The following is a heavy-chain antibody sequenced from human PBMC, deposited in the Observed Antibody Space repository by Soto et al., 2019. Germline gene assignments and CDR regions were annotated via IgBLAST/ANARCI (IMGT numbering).Heavy chain of an antibody. V-gene: IGHV1-18*01. D-gene: IGHD3-10*01. Sequence: QVQLVQSGAEVRQPGASVKVSCKASGYSFTTYGMSWVRQAPGQGLEYMGWINGYGHGAKYVQRFPGRFSMTTDTSTNTVYMDLRSLNSDDTAVYYCVRDLNGDFYYWGQGTVVIVSP. CDR3: VRDLNGDFYY. J-gene: IGHJ4*02. CDR1: GYSFTTYG. CDR2: INGYGHGA.